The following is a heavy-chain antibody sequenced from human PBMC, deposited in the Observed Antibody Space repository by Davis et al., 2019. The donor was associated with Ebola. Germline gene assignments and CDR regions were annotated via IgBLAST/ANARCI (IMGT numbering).Heavy chain of an antibody. D-gene: IGHD3-10*01. CDR2: SSAYNGHT. V-gene: IGHV1-18*01. Sequence: ASVKVSCKASGYTFTRYGITWVRQAPGQGLEWMGWSSAYNGHTKYAQKFQGRVTITADESTSTVYMELSSLGSEDTAVYYCARERYRDGSDYFFEQSHWGQGTLVTVSS. CDR1: GYTFTRYG. CDR3: ARERYRDGSDYFFEQSH. J-gene: IGHJ4*02.